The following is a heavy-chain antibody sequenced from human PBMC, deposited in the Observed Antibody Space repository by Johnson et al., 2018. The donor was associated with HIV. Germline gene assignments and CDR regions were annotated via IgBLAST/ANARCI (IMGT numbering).Heavy chain of an antibody. V-gene: IGHV3-30*04. CDR1: GFTFSSYA. D-gene: IGHD3-10*01. CDR3: AKDRGLSAFDI. Sequence: QVQLVGSGGGVVQPGRSLRLSCAASGFTFSSYAMHWVRQAPRKGLEWVAVISYDGSDKYSADYVKGRFTISRDNSKNTLYLQMNSLRAEDTAVYYCAKDRGLSAFDIWGQGTMVTVSS. CDR2: ISYDGSDK. J-gene: IGHJ3*02.